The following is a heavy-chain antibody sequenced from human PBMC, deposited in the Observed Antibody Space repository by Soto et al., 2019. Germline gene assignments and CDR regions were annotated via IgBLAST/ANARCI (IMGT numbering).Heavy chain of an antibody. Sequence: EVQLVESGGGLVKPGGSLRLSCAASGFTFSSYSMNWVRQAPGKGLEWVSYISSSTGYTYYADSVKGRFTISRDNATNSLYLQMNSLRAEDTAVCYVARDRGCSGGSCYSTGMDVWGQGPTFTVSS. V-gene: IGHV3-21*02. D-gene: IGHD2-15*01. CDR2: ISSSTGYT. J-gene: IGHJ6*02. CDR3: ARDRGCSGGSCYSTGMDV. CDR1: GFTFSSYS.